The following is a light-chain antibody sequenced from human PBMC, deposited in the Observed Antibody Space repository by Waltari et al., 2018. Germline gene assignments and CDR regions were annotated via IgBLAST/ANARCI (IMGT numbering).Light chain of an antibody. CDR1: QDINLY. CDR2: SAS. V-gene: IGKV1-16*01. CDR3: QHYNSFPLT. Sequence: DIQMTQSPSSLSASLGDRVTITCRASQDINLYVAWFQQRPGKAPKSLIYSASILLSGVPSRFSGSGSGTEFTLTISDLQPEDFATYYCQHYNSFPLTFGGGTKVEIK. J-gene: IGKJ4*01.